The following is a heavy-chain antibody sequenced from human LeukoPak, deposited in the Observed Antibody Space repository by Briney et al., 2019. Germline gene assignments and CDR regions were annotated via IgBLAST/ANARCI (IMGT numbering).Heavy chain of an antibody. CDR2: IYYSGST. CDR1: GGSISSYY. V-gene: IGHV4-59*01. Sequence: SETLCLTCTVSGGSISSYYWSRIRQPPGKGLEWIEYIYYSGSTNYNPSLKSRVTISVDTSKNQFSLKLSSVAAADTAVYYCARDGRFPRRTFGIRGQGTMVTVSS. CDR3: ARDGRFPRRTFGI. D-gene: IGHD3-3*01. J-gene: IGHJ3*02.